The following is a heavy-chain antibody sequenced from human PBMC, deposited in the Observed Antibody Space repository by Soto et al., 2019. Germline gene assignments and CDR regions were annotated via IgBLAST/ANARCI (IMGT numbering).Heavy chain of an antibody. J-gene: IGHJ6*02. Sequence: QVQLVQSGAEVKKPGASVKVSCKASGYTFTSYDINWVRQATGQGLEWMGWMNPNSGNTGYAQKFQGRVTMTRNTSLSTDYMELSSLRSEDTAVYYCARERTGTTSMDVWGQGTTVTVSS. CDR2: MNPNSGNT. CDR3: ARERTGTTSMDV. V-gene: IGHV1-8*01. D-gene: IGHD1-1*01. CDR1: GYTFTSYD.